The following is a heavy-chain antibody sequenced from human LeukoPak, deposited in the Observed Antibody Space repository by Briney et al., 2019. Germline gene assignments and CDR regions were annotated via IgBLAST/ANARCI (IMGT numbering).Heavy chain of an antibody. Sequence: GGSLRLSCAASGFTFSSYSMNRVRQAPGKGLEWVSSISSSSSYIYYADSVKGRFTISRDNAKNSLYLQMNSLRAEDTAVYYCARDWGDVVPYYFDYWGQGTLVTVSS. CDR3: ARDWGDVVPYYFDY. CDR2: ISSSSSYI. CDR1: GFTFSSYS. D-gene: IGHD3-16*01. J-gene: IGHJ4*02. V-gene: IGHV3-21*01.